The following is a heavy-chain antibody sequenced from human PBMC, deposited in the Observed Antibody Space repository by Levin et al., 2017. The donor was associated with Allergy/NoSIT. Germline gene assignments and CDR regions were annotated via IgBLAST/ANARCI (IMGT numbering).Heavy chain of an antibody. Sequence: PSETLSLTCTVSGGSISSGDYYWSWIRQPPGKGLEWIGYIYYSGSTYYNPSLKSRVTISVDTSKNQFSLKLSSVTAADTAVYYCARGRFESDTTMVADNWFDPWGQGTLVTVSS. CDR3: ARGRFESDTTMVADNWFDP. D-gene: IGHD5-18*01. J-gene: IGHJ5*02. V-gene: IGHV4-30-4*01. CDR1: GGSISSGDYY. CDR2: IYYSGST.